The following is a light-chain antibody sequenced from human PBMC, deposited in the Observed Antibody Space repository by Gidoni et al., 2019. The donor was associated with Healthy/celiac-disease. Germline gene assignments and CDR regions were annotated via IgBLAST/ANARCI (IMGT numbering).Light chain of an antibody. CDR3: QQYDTLPSIT. V-gene: IGKV1-33*01. CDR1: QDISHS. CDR2: DAS. Sequence: DMQRTQSPSSLSASVGDRVTITCQASQDISHSLNWYQQKPGQAPQLLIYDASNLETGVPSRFSGSGSGTDFTFTISSLQPEDIATYYCQQYDTLPSITFGQGTRLEIK. J-gene: IGKJ5*01.